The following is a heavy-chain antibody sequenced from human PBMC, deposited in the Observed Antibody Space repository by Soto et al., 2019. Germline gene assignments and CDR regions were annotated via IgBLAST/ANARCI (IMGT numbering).Heavy chain of an antibody. V-gene: IGHV4-4*07. D-gene: IGHD3-3*02. J-gene: IGHJ4*02. CDR1: GRSMISYY. Sequence: SETLSLTCNVSGRSMISYYWSWIRQPAGKGLEWIGRIYTGGNTNYNPSLKSRVTMSVDTSKSQFSLSLTSVTAADTAVYYCAREGDDRHFFFDSWGQGTLVTVS. CDR2: IYTGGNT. CDR3: AREGDDRHFFFDS.